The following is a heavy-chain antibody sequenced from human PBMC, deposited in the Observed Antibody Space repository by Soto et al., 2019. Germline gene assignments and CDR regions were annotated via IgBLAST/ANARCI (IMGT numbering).Heavy chain of an antibody. CDR1: GDSVSSDTSA. J-gene: IGHJ6*02. Sequence: SQTLSLTCAISGDSVSSDTSAWIWIRHSPSRGLEWLGRTFFKSKWHNDYALSVKSRITIRTDTSQNQFSLDLDSVTPEDTAVYYCVGVTFFRGTDVWGQGTPVTVSS. V-gene: IGHV6-1*01. CDR2: TFFKSKWHN. D-gene: IGHD3-10*01. CDR3: VGVTFFRGTDV.